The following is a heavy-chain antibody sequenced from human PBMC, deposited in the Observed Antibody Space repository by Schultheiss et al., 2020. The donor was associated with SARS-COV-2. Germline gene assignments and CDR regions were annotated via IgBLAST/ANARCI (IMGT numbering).Heavy chain of an antibody. CDR3: AKDRGYGGPFDY. D-gene: IGHD4-23*01. J-gene: IGHJ4*02. V-gene: IGHV3-30*02. CDR2: IWYDGSNK. Sequence: GGSLRLSCAASGFTFSSYGMHWVRQAPGKGLEWVAVIWYDGSNKYYADSVKGRFTISRDNSKNTLYLQMNSLRAEDTAVYYCAKDRGYGGPFDYWGQGTLVTVSS. CDR1: GFTFSSYG.